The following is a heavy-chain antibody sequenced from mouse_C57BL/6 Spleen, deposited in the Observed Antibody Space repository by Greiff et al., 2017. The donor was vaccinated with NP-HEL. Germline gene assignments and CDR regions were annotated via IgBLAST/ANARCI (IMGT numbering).Heavy chain of an antibody. V-gene: IGHV5-17*01. J-gene: IGHJ3*01. CDR2: ISSGSSTI. CDR1: GFTFSDYG. Sequence: VQLKESGGGLVKPGGSLKLSCAASGFTFSDYGMHWVRQAPEKGLEWVAYISSGSSTIYYADTVKGRFTISRDNAKNTLFLQMTSLRSEDTAMYYCARPYYYGSSYWFACWGQGTLVTVSA. D-gene: IGHD1-1*01. CDR3: ARPYYYGSSYWFAC.